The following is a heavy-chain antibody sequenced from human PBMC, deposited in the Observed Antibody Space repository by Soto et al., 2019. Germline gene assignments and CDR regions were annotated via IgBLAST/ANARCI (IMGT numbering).Heavy chain of an antibody. CDR3: ARSTIFYDSSGRVDY. V-gene: IGHV4-34*01. CDR1: GGSSSGYY. D-gene: IGHD3-22*01. Sequence: SETLSLTCAVYGGSSSGYYWSWIRQPPGKGLEWIGEINHSGSTNYNPSLKSRVTISVDTSKNQFSLKLSSVTAADTAVYYCARSTIFYDSSGRVDYWGQGTLVTVSS. CDR2: INHSGST. J-gene: IGHJ4*02.